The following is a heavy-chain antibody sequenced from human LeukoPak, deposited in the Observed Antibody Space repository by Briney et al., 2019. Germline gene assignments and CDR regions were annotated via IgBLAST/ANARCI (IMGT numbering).Heavy chain of an antibody. Sequence: QPGGSLRLSCAASGFTFSSYWMHWVRQAPGKGLVWVSRINSDGSSTSYADSVKGRFTISRDNARNTLYLQLNSLTVEDTAVYYCAVKGGYNDLDAPFDYWGPGTLVTVSS. J-gene: IGHJ4*02. CDR1: GFTFSSYW. CDR2: INSDGSST. V-gene: IGHV3-74*01. D-gene: IGHD5-12*01. CDR3: AVKGGYNDLDAPFDY.